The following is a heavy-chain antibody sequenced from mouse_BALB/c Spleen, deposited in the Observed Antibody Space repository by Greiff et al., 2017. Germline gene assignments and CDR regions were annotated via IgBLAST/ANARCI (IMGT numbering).Heavy chain of an antibody. CDR3: ARRGMITTLFDY. D-gene: IGHD2-4*01. Sequence: VMLVESGPELVKPGASVKMSCKASGYTFTSYYIHWVKQRPGQGLEWIGWIYPGDGSTKYNEKFKGKTTLTADKSSSTAYMLLSSLTSEDSAIYFCARRGMITTLFDYWGQGTTLTVSS. CDR2: IYPGDGST. CDR1: GYTFTSYY. V-gene: IGHV1S56*01. J-gene: IGHJ2*01.